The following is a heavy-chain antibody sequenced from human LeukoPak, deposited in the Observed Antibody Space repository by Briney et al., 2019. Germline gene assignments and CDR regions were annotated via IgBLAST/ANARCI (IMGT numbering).Heavy chain of an antibody. CDR2: ISYDGSNK. Sequence: SLRLSCAASGFTFSSYAMHWVRQAPGKGLEWVAVISYDGSNKYYADSVKGRFTISRDNSKNTLYLQMNSLRAEDTAVYYCAKKLKDSSGYYFDYWGQGTLVTVSS. D-gene: IGHD3-22*01. CDR1: GFTFSSYA. J-gene: IGHJ4*02. CDR3: AKKLKDSSGYYFDY. V-gene: IGHV3-30*04.